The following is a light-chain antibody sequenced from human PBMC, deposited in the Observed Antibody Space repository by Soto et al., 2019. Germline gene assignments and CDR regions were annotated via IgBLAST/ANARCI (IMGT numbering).Light chain of an antibody. CDR1: QSVSTS. CDR3: QVRDVLLS. CDR2: DAS. Sequence: IVLTQSPVTLAVSPGERAVLSCRASQSVSTSLAWYQHKPGQAPRLFIYDASKRAPVIPARFSGSGSGTDFTLTIICLEPEDFAVYYCQVRDVLLSFGQGTKVDIK. J-gene: IGKJ1*01. V-gene: IGKV3-11*01.